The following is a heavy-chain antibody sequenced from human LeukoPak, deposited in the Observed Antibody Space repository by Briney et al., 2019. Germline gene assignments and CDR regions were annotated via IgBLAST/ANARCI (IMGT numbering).Heavy chain of an antibody. J-gene: IGHJ4*02. V-gene: IGHV1-2*02. CDR2: INPNSGDT. Sequence: ASVKVSCKASGYTLTDYYIHWLRQAPGQGLEWMGWINPNSGDTTYAQKFQGRVTMTRDTSISSAYMDLSRLNSDDTAVYFCAREEQYNSFFDYWGPGTLVTVSS. D-gene: IGHD1/OR15-1a*01. CDR3: AREEQYNSFFDY. CDR1: GYTLTDYY.